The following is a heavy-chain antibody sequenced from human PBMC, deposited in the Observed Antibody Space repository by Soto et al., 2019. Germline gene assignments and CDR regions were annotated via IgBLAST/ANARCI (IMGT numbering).Heavy chain of an antibody. CDR1: GDTFKNCV. V-gene: IGHV1-69*01. J-gene: IGHJ6*02. D-gene: IGHD3-10*01. CDR3: AAELGFGKLSVV. Sequence: QVQVVQSGVEVRRPGSSVKVSCKASGDTFKNCVISWVRQAPGQGLEWMGGIVPLFGTTDFAQRFQGRLTITTDESTTTAYMELSRLRAEDTATYCCAAELGFGKLSVVWGQGTTAIVSS. CDR2: IVPLFGTT.